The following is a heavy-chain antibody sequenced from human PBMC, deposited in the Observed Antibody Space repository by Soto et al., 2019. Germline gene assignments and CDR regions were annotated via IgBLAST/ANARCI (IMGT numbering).Heavy chain of an antibody. J-gene: IGHJ4*02. CDR2: ISGSGGST. V-gene: IGHV3-23*01. D-gene: IGHD3-3*01. CDR1: GFTFSSYA. Sequence: EVQLLESGGGLVQPGGSLRLSCAASGFTFSSYARSWVRQAPGKGLEWVSAISGSGGSTYYADSVKGRFTISRDNSKNTLYLQMNSLRAEDTAVYYCAKGGIYYDFWSGYFQSFDYWGQGTLVTVSS. CDR3: AKGGIYYDFWSGYFQSFDY.